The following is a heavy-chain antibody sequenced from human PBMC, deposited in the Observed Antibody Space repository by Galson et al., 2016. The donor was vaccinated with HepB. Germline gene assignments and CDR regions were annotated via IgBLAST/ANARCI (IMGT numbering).Heavy chain of an antibody. V-gene: IGHV3-23*01. CDR3: AKDMGPYRPYYFDC. CDR2: ISGSGGST. J-gene: IGHJ4*02. CDR1: GFTFSSYA. D-gene: IGHD3-16*02. Sequence: SLRLSCAASGFTFSSYAMSWVRQAPGKGLEWVAAISGSGGSTYYADSVKGRFAISRDKSKNTLYLQMNSLRAEDTATYYCAKDMGPYRPYYFDCWGQGTLVTLSS.